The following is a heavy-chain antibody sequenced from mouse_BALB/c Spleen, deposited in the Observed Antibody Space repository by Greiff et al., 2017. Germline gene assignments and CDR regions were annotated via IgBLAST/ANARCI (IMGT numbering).Heavy chain of an antibody. Sequence: EVKLMESGGGLVKPGGSLKLSCAASGFTFSSYTMSWVRQTPEKRLECVATISSGGGNTYYPDSVKGRFTISRDNAKNNLYLQMSSLRSEDTALYYCAKIYYYGSSYFFYAMDYWGQGTSVTVSS. V-gene: IGHV5-9*03. CDR2: ISSGGGNT. D-gene: IGHD1-1*01. CDR1: GFTFSSYT. CDR3: AKIYYYGSSYFFYAMDY. J-gene: IGHJ4*01.